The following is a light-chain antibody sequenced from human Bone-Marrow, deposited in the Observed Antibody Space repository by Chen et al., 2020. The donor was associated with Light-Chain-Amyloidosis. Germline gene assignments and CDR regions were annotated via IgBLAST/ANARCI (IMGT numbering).Light chain of an antibody. V-gene: IGLV2-14*01. J-gene: IGLJ1*01. Sequence: QSALTPPASVSGSPGQSITISCTGTSSDVGGDNHVSWYQQHPDKAPKLMIYEVTNRPSWVPDRFSGSKADNTAPLTIPGRQTEDEADFFCSSYTITNTLVFGSGTRVTVL. CDR2: EVT. CDR3: SSYTITNTLV. CDR1: SSDVGGDNH.